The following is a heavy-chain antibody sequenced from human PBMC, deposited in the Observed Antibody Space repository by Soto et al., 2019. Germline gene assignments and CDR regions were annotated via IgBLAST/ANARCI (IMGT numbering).Heavy chain of an antibody. J-gene: IGHJ3*02. V-gene: IGHV1-24*01. D-gene: IGHD3-3*01. Sequence: GASVKVSCKVSGYTLTELSMHWVRQAPGKGLEWMGGFDPEDGETIYAQKFQGRVTMTEDTSTDTAYMGLSSLRSEDTAVYYCATEDTIFGVVIDPYAFDIWGQGTMVTLSS. CDR1: GYTLTELS. CDR3: ATEDTIFGVVIDPYAFDI. CDR2: FDPEDGET.